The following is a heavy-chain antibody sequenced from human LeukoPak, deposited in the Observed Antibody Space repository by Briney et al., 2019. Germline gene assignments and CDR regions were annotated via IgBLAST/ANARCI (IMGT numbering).Heavy chain of an antibody. J-gene: IGHJ4*02. D-gene: IGHD1-26*01. Sequence: SQTLSLTCAISGDSVSSNSAAWNWTRQSPSRGLEWLGRTYYRSKWYNDYSVSVKSRITINPDTTKNQFSLQLNSVTPDDTAVYYCARMVGATPDYWGQGTVVTVSS. V-gene: IGHV6-1*01. CDR3: ARMVGATPDY. CDR2: TYYRSKWYN. CDR1: GDSVSSNSAA.